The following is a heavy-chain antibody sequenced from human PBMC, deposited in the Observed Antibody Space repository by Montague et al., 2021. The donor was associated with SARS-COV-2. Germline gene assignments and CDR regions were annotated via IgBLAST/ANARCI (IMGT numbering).Heavy chain of an antibody. CDR1: GYSISTGYY. Sequence: SETLSLTCTVSGYSISTGYYWGWIRQPPGKGLEWIGTIYHSGSTYFNPSLKSRVTISVDTSKNHFSLNLCPVTAADTAVYYCAKVAGSHDTFDIWGRGTMVTVSS. V-gene: IGHV4-38-2*02. D-gene: IGHD6-19*01. CDR2: IYHSGST. J-gene: IGHJ3*02. CDR3: AKVAGSHDTFDI.